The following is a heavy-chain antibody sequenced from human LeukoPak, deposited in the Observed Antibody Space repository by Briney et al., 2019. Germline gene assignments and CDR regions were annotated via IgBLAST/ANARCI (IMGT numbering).Heavy chain of an antibody. V-gene: IGHV1-69*13. CDR3: AGCRLYYDILTGYYNYYMDV. Sequence: SVKVSCKASGYTFTSYYMHWVRQAPGQGLEWMGGIIPIFGTANYAQKFQGRVTITADESTSTAYMELSSLRSEDTAVYYCAGCRLYYDILTGYYNYYMDVWGKGTTVTISS. D-gene: IGHD3-9*01. CDR2: IIPIFGTA. CDR1: GYTFTSYY. J-gene: IGHJ6*03.